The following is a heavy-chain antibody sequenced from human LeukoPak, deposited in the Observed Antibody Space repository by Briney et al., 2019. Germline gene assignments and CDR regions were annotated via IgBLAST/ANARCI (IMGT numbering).Heavy chain of an antibody. CDR3: ARGAGVWGSYRITPPTFFDY. V-gene: IGHV3-11*04. D-gene: IGHD3-16*02. Sequence: GGSLRLSCAASGFTFSDYYMNWIRQAPGKGLEWLSYIGIGDTTIYYADSVKGRFTISRDNAKNSLYLQMNSLRAEDTAVYYCARGAGVWGSYRITPPTFFDYWGQGTLVTVSS. CDR1: GFTFSDYY. J-gene: IGHJ4*02. CDR2: IGIGDTTI.